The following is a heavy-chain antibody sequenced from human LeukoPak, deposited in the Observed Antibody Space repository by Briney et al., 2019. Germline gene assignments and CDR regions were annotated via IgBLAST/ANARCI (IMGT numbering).Heavy chain of an antibody. CDR3: AKEMATMNAFDI. D-gene: IGHD5-24*01. V-gene: IGHV3-66*01. Sequence: TGGSLRLSCEASGFTVSSSYMSWVRRAPGKGLEWVSVIYSGGSTDYKDSVKDRFIISRDNSKNTLYLQINSLRAEDTAVYYCAKEMATMNAFDIWGQGTMVTVSS. CDR2: IYSGGST. CDR1: GFTVSSSY. J-gene: IGHJ3*02.